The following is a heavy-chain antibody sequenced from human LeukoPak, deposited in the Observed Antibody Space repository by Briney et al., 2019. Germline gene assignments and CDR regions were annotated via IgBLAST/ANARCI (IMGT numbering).Heavy chain of an antibody. CDR3: AKDFGGGDSYGFGISDY. V-gene: IGHV3-11*04. D-gene: IGHD5-18*01. J-gene: IGHJ4*02. Sequence: GGSLRLSCAASGFTFSDYYMSWIRQAPGKGLEWVSYISSSGSTIYYADSVKGRFTISRDNSKNTLYLQMNSLRAEDTAVYYCAKDFGGGDSYGFGISDYWGQGTLVTVSS. CDR1: GFTFSDYY. CDR2: ISSSGSTI.